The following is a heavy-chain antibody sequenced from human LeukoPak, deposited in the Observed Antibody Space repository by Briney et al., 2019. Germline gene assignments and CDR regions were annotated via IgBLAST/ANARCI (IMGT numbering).Heavy chain of an antibody. V-gene: IGHV3-48*01. D-gene: IGHD1-14*01. CDR2: ISSSSSAI. CDR3: ARVRITLQGGDHKCYTDV. CDR1: GFTFSTYS. J-gene: IGHJ6*03. Sequence: PGGSLRLSCAASGFTFSTYSMNWVRQAPGKGLEWVSYISSSSSAISYADSVKGRFTISRDNAKNSLYLQMNSLRAEDTAVYYCARVRITLQGGDHKCYTDVWGKGTTVTVSS.